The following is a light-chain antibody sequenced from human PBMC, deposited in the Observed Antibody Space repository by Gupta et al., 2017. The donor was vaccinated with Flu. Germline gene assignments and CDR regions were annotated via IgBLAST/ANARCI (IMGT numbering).Light chain of an antibody. V-gene: IGLV1-47*01. CDR2: RGN. Sequence: QSVLTQPPSASGTAGQTLTISCAGNNFNIGNNYVSWFQQLPGTAPKVLIYRGNQRPSGVPDRFSASKSGTSGSLTISGLRTDDESDYFCGSWDNNLNVYVFGTGTKVTVL. CDR3: GSWDNNLNVYV. J-gene: IGLJ1*01. CDR1: NFNIGNNY.